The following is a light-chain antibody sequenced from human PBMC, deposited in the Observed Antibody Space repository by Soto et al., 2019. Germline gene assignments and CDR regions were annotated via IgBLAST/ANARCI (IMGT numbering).Light chain of an antibody. Sequence: QPVLTQSPSASASPGASVKLTCTLSSGHNTYAIAWYQQQPEKGPRYLMKVDTDGSHLKADGIPDRFSGSSSGAERYITVSSFQSEDEAGYYCQTWGICNRLFGGGTKLTVL. V-gene: IGLV4-69*01. CDR1: SGHNTYA. CDR3: QTWGICNRL. CDR2: VDTDGSH. J-gene: IGLJ2*01.